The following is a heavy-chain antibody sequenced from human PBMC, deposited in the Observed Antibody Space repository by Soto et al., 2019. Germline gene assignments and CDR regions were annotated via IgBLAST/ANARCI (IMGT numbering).Heavy chain of an antibody. V-gene: IGHV3-23*01. CDR3: ANPLRMTYAVDAFDV. CDR1: GLNFGRYG. D-gene: IGHD2-8*01. J-gene: IGHJ3*01. CDR2: LSASGDKT. Sequence: EVQLLESGGGLVQPGGSLRLSCGASGLNFGRYGMNWVRQAPQRGLEWVSGLSASGDKTHYADSVRGRFTIFRDNSKNRVYLQMNSLRAEDTAIYFCANPLRMTYAVDAFDVWGQGTLVSVSS.